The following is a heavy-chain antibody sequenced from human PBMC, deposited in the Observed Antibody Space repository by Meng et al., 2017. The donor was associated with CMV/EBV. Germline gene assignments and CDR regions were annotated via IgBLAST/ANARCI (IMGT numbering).Heavy chain of an antibody. V-gene: IGHV4-34*01. CDR2: INHSGST. D-gene: IGHD3-3*01. Sequence: YGGSFRGSYWSWIRQPPGKGLEWIGEINHSGSTNYNPSLKSRVTISVDTSKNQFSLKLSSVTAADTAVYYCARNYDFWSGYWNWFDPWGQGTLVTVSS. J-gene: IGHJ5*02. CDR1: GGSFRGSY. CDR3: ARNYDFWSGYWNWFDP.